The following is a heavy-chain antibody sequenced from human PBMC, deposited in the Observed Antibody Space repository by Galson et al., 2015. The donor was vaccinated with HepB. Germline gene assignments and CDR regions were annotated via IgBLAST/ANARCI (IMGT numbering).Heavy chain of an antibody. V-gene: IGHV1-2*06. J-gene: IGHJ4*02. CDR3: ARGTYSGYGRADY. D-gene: IGHD5-12*01. Sequence: SVKVSCKASGYTFTGYYIYWLRQAPGQGLERMGRINPYSGGTNYAQKFQGRVTMTRDTSITTAYMELSRLRSDDTALYYCARGTYSGYGRADYWGQGTLVTVSS. CDR1: GYTFTGYY. CDR2: INPYSGGT.